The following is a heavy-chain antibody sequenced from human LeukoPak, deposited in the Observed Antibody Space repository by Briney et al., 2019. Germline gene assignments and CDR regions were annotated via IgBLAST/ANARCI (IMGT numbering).Heavy chain of an antibody. Sequence: GGSLRLSCAASGFTFSSFGMNWVRQAPGKGLEWVSVISGSGDTTYYADSVKGRFVISRDNSKNTLYLQMNSLRAEDTAVYYCAELGITMIGGVWGKGTTVTISS. CDR1: GFTFSSFG. V-gene: IGHV3-23*01. CDR2: ISGSGDTT. CDR3: AELGITMIGGV. J-gene: IGHJ6*04. D-gene: IGHD3-10*02.